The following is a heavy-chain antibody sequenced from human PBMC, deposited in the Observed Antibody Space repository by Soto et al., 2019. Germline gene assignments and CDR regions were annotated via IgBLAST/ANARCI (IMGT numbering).Heavy chain of an antibody. J-gene: IGHJ6*02. Sequence: QVQLVQSGAEVKKPGASVKVSCKASGYTFSTYDINWVRQATGQGLEWMGWMNPNSGNTGYAQKFQGRVTMTRNTSISTAYMELSSLRSEDTAVYYCATPGEAATSHYYFFVMDVWGQGTTVTVSS. V-gene: IGHV1-8*01. D-gene: IGHD6-25*01. CDR2: MNPNSGNT. CDR1: GYTFSTYD. CDR3: ATPGEAATSHYYFFVMDV.